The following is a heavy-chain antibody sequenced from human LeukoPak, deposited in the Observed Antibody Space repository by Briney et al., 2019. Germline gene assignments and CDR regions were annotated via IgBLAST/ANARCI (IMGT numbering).Heavy chain of an antibody. J-gene: IGHJ6*03. CDR3: AKKHYYYYYMDV. CDR1: GFTFSSYS. CDR2: ISSSSSYI. V-gene: IGHV3-21*01. Sequence: PGGSLRLSCAASGFTFSSYSMNWVRQAPGKGLEWVSSISSSSSYIYYADSVKDRFTISRDNAKNSLYLQMNSLRAEDTAVYYCAKKHYYYYYMDVWGKGTTVTVSS.